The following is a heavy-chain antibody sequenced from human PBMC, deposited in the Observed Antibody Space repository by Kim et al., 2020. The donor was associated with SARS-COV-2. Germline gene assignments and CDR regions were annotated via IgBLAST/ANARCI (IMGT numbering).Heavy chain of an antibody. Sequence: SETLSLTCAVYGGSFSGYYWSWIRQPPGRGGEWIGEINNSGSTNYNPSLKSRVTISVDTSNNQFSLKLSSVTAADTAVYYCARDLRGYSSLDYWGQGTLVTVSS. V-gene: IGHV4-34*01. CDR2: INNSGST. CDR3: ARDLRGYSSLDY. D-gene: IGHD5-18*01. CDR1: GGSFSGYY. J-gene: IGHJ4*02.